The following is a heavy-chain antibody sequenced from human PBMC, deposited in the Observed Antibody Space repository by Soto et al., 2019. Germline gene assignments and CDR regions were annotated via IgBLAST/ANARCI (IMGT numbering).Heavy chain of an antibody. V-gene: IGHV1-18*01. CDR3: ARDQSFDRTYYYGIDV. J-gene: IGHJ6*02. CDR1: GYPFTHYG. D-gene: IGHD3-16*01. CDR2: ISPFNGNT. Sequence: QVQLVQSGGEVKKPGASVRVSCKSSGYPFTHYGITWIRQAPGQGLEWMGWISPFNGNTNYGQTLQGRVTLTTDTPTSTVFMELRSLTSDDTAVYYCARDQSFDRTYYYGIDVWGQGTTVTVSS.